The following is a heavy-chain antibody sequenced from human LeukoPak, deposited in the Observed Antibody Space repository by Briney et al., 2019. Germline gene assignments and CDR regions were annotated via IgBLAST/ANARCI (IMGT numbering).Heavy chain of an antibody. CDR3: ARGGMTTVTPGPFDY. V-gene: IGHV3-53*01. CDR2: IYSGGST. J-gene: IGHJ4*02. CDR1: GFTVSSNY. D-gene: IGHD4-11*01. Sequence: PGGSLRLSCAASGFTVSSNYMSWVRQAPGKGLEWVSVIYSGGSTYYADSEKGRFTISRDNSKNTLYLQMNSLRAEDTAVYYCARGGMTTVTPGPFDYWGQGTLVTVSS.